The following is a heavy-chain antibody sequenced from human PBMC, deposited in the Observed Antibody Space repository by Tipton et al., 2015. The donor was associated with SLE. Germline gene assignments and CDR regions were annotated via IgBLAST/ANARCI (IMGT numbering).Heavy chain of an antibody. V-gene: IGHV4-34*01. Sequence: TLSLTCAVYGGSFSGYYWSWIHQPPGKGLEWIGEINHSGSTNYNPSLKSRVTISVDKSKNQFSLKLSSVTAADTAVYYCAREEEYCYDSSGYYGGDAFDIWGQGTMVTVSS. CDR3: AREEEYCYDSSGYYGGDAFDI. J-gene: IGHJ3*02. D-gene: IGHD3-22*01. CDR1: GGSFSGYY. CDR2: INHSGST.